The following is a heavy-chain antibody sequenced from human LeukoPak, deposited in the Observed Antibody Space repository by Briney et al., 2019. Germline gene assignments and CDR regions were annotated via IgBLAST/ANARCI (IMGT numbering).Heavy chain of an antibody. V-gene: IGHV3-7*01. D-gene: IGHD6-13*01. CDR2: IKQDGSEI. J-gene: IGHJ4*02. CDR1: GFTFSSYW. CDR3: ARDLAAAGPHFDY. Sequence: PGGSLRLSCAASGFTFSSYWMSWVRQAPGKGLEWVANIKQDGSEIYYVDSVKGRFTISRDNAKNSLYLQMNSLRAEDTALYYCARDLAAAGPHFDYWGQGTLVTVSS.